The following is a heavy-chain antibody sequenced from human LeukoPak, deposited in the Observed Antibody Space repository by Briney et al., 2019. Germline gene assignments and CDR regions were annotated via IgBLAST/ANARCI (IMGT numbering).Heavy chain of an antibody. CDR2: INWNGGST. CDR1: GFTFSTYG. D-gene: IGHD3-16*02. J-gene: IGHJ3*02. V-gene: IGHV3-20*04. CDR3: ARVPAGVIGMKDAFDI. Sequence: PGGSLRLSCATSGFTFSTYGMSWVRQAPGKGLEWVSGINWNGGSTGYADSVKGRFTISRDNAKNSLYLQMNSLRAEDTAVYYCARVPAGVIGMKDAFDIWGQGTMVTVSS.